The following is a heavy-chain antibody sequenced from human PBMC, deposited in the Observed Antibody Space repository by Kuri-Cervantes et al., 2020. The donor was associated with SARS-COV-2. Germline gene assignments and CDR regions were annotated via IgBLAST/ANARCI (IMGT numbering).Heavy chain of an antibody. J-gene: IGHJ3*02. CDR1: GVTFGFYR. CDR2: IKSDGSDK. CDR3: ARSTPFRRLVVISQGEAFHI. D-gene: IGHD3-22*01. Sequence: GESLKISCAASGVTFGFYRMTWVRQAPGKGLEWVANIKSDGSDKFYVDSVKGRVAISRDNVKNSLYLEIQSLRTEDTALYYCARSTPFRRLVVISQGEAFHICGQGTMVTVSS. V-gene: IGHV3-7*03.